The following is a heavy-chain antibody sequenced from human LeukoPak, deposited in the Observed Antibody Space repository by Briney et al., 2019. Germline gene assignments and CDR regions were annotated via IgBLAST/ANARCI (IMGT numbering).Heavy chain of an antibody. J-gene: IGHJ1*01. Sequence: GGSLRLSCATSGFTFTAASMSWVRQAPGKGLEWIGLIRSKVENETTEYAAPVKGRFSISRDDSKATLYLEMKSLKADDTGVYYCTTGNPWGQGTLVTV. CDR2: IRSKVENETT. CDR1: GFTFTAAS. V-gene: IGHV3-15*05. CDR3: TTGNP.